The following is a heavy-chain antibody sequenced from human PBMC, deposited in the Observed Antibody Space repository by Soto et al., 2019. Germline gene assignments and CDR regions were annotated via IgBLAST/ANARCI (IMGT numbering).Heavy chain of an antibody. D-gene: IGHD4-4*01. CDR2: ISGSGGRT. J-gene: IGHJ6*02. CDR3: AKDQTVMDYYYGMDV. CDR1: GFTFSRYA. Sequence: GGSLRLSCAASGFTFSRYAMSWVRQAPGKGLEWVSAISGSGGRTYYADSVKGRFTISRDNSKNTLYLQMNSLRAEDTAVYYCAKDQTVMDYYYGMDVWGQGTTVTVSS. V-gene: IGHV3-23*01.